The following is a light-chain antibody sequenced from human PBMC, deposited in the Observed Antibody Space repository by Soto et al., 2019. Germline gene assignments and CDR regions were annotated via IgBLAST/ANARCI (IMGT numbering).Light chain of an antibody. Sequence: DIQMTQSPSSLSASVGDRVTITCQTSQDISNYLNWYQQKPGKAPKLLICAASNLETGVPSRFSGSGSGTDFTFTISSLQPEDIATYYCQHYANLPYTFGQGTKLEIK. V-gene: IGKV1-33*01. J-gene: IGKJ2*01. CDR2: AAS. CDR1: QDISNY. CDR3: QHYANLPYT.